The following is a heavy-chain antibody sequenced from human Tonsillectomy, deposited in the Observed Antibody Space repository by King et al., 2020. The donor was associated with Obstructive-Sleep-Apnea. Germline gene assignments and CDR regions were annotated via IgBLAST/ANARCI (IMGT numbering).Heavy chain of an antibody. J-gene: IGHJ4*02. CDR2: CIPIFGTV. D-gene: IGHD1-1*01. CDR3: AGVGFGTGTRYFDY. V-gene: IGHV1-69*01. CDR1: GGTFSSYA. Sequence: QLVQSGAEVKKPGSSVKVACKASGGTFSSYAISWLRQAPGHGLEWMGGCIPIFGTVNYATKFQGRVRITADESTSTAYMELSSLRSEDTAVYYCAGVGFGTGTRYFDYWGQGTLVTVSS.